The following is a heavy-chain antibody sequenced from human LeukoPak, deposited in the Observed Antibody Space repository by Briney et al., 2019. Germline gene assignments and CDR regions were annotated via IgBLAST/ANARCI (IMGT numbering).Heavy chain of an antibody. Sequence: PSETLSLTCTVSGGSISSYYWSWIRQPAGKGLEWIGRIYTSGSTNYNPSLKSRVTMSVDTSKNQFSLELSSVTAADTAVYYCARDAPYGGNSRDAFDIWGQGTMVTVSS. CDR1: GGSISSYY. D-gene: IGHD4-23*01. J-gene: IGHJ3*02. V-gene: IGHV4-4*07. CDR2: IYTSGST. CDR3: ARDAPYGGNSRDAFDI.